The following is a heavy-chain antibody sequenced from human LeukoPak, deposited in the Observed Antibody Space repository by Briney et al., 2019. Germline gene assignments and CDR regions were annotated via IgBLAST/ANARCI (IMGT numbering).Heavy chain of an antibody. CDR3: ARAYYYYYYYMDV. V-gene: IGHV4-39*07. J-gene: IGHJ6*03. CDR2: IFYTGNT. CDR1: RGSISSSSYY. Sequence: SSETLSLTCTVSRGSISSSSYYWGWIRQPPGKGREWGGSIFYTGNTYYNPSLQSRVTISIDLSRTQFSLKLTSVTAADTGIYYCARAYYYYYYYMDVWGKGTTVTVS.